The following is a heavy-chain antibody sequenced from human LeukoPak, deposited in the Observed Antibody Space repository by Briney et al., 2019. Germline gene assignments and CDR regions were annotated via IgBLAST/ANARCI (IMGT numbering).Heavy chain of an antibody. CDR3: AGAAGIAAAGIFDY. CDR2: IYYSGST. D-gene: IGHD6-13*01. Sequence: PSETLSLTCTVSGGPISSSSYYWGWIRQPPGKGLEWIGSIYYSGSTNYNPSLKSRVTISVDTSKNQFSLKLSSVAAADTVVYYCAGAAGIAAAGIFDYWGQGTLVTVSS. CDR1: GGPISSSSYY. J-gene: IGHJ4*02. V-gene: IGHV4-39*07.